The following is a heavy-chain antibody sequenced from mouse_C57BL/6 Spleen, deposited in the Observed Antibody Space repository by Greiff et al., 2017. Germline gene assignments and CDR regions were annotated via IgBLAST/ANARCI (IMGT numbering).Heavy chain of an antibody. CDR1: GYTFTSYW. CDR2: IYPGSGST. Sequence: QVHVKQPGAELVKPGASVKMSCKASGYTFTSYWITWVKQRPGQGLEWIGDIYPGSGSTNYNEKFKSKATLTVDTSSSTAYMQLSSLTSEDSAVYYCARDDQGYFDVWGTGTTVTVAS. V-gene: IGHV1-55*01. CDR3: ARDDQGYFDV. J-gene: IGHJ1*03.